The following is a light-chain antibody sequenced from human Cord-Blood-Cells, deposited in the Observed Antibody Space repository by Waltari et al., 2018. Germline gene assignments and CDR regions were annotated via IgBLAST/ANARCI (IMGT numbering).Light chain of an antibody. V-gene: IGLV4-69*01. CDR3: QTGGTGIQV. J-gene: IGLJ3*02. CDR1: SGPSSYA. CDR2: LNSDGSH. Sequence: QLVLTQSPSASSSLGASVKLTCTLSSGPSSYAIAWHQQPPEKGPRYLMKLNSDGSHSKGDVIPDRFSGSSSGAERYLTISSLQSEDEADYYCQTGGTGIQVFGGGTKLTVL.